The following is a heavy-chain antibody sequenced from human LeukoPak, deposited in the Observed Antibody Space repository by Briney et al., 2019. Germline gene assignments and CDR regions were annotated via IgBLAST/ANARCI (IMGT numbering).Heavy chain of an antibody. CDR1: GFTFSTYG. V-gene: IGHV3-30-3*01. CDR3: ARDLPYSSGWYFDY. J-gene: IGHJ4*02. D-gene: IGHD6-19*01. Sequence: PTGGPLRLSCVASGFTFSTYGIHWVRQAPGKGLEWVAFISDDGTNKYNADSVKGRFTISRDNSKNTLYLQMNSLRAEDTAEYYCARDLPYSSGWYFDYWGQGTLVTVSS. CDR2: ISDDGTNK.